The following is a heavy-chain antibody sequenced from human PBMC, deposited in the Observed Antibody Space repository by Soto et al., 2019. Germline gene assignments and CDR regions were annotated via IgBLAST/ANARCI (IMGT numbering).Heavy chain of an antibody. Sequence: SETLSLTCTVSDYSISSDYYWGWIRQSPGNGLEWIASFYHTGSTHYNPSLKSRLSMSVDTSKNQFSLTMKSVTAADTGVYYCASHPLNWSDADSWGQGVLVTVSS. D-gene: IGHD1-1*01. CDR2: FYHTGST. CDR1: DYSISSDYY. CDR3: ASHPLNWSDADS. J-gene: IGHJ4*02. V-gene: IGHV4-38-2*02.